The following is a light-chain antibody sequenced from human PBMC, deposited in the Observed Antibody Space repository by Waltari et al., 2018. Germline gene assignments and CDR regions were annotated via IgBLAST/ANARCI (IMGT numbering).Light chain of an antibody. CDR1: QSINNK. CDR2: GAS. J-gene: IGKJ5*01. Sequence: EIVMTQSPATLSVSPGERVTLSCRASQSINNKLAWYQQKPGQAPRLLIDGASTRATGVPARFSGRGSGTEFTLTISSLQSEDFAVYYCQQHNNWPLITFGQGTRLEI. CDR3: QQHNNWPLIT. V-gene: IGKV3-15*01.